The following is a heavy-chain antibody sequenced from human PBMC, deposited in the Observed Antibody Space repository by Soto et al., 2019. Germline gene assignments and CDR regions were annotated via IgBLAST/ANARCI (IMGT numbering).Heavy chain of an antibody. CDR2: FDPEDGET. Sequence: ASVKVSCKVSGYTLTELSMHWVRQAPGKGLEWMGGFDPEDGETIYAQKFQGRVTMTEDTSTDTAYMELSSLRSEDTAVYYCATTLPPASMIVVVKAAFDIWGQGTMVTVS. CDR3: ATTLPPASMIVVVKAAFDI. V-gene: IGHV1-24*01. J-gene: IGHJ3*02. D-gene: IGHD3-22*01. CDR1: GYTLTELS.